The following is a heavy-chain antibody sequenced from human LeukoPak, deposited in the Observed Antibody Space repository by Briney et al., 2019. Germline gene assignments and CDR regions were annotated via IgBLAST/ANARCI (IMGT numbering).Heavy chain of an antibody. J-gene: IGHJ5*02. Sequence: GASVKVSCKASGYTFTSYGISWVRQAPGQGLEWMGRIIPILGIANYAQKFQGRVTITADKSTSTAYMELSSLRSEDTAVYYCARGQQKGFDPWGQGTLVTVSS. D-gene: IGHD6-13*01. CDR3: ARGQQKGFDP. CDR1: GYTFTSYG. CDR2: IIPILGIA. V-gene: IGHV1-69*04.